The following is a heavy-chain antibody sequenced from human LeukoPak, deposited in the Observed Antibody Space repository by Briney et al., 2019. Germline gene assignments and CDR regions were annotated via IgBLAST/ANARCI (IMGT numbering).Heavy chain of an antibody. CDR2: INIDGSST. V-gene: IGHV3-74*01. CDR3: ARVGYSNSWYVDY. CDR1: GFTFSSNW. Sequence: GGSLRLSCAASGFTFSSNWMHWVRQAPGKGLVWVSRINIDGSSTSYADSVEGRFTISRDNAKNTLYLQMNSLRVEDTAMYYCARVGYSNSWYVDYWGQGTLVTVSS. J-gene: IGHJ4*02. D-gene: IGHD2-2*01.